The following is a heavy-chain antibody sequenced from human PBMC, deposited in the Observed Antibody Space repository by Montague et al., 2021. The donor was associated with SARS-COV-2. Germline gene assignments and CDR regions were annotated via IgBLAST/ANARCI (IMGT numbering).Heavy chain of an antibody. CDR2: IYYCGTT. CDR1: AGAIRDTNYF. V-gene: IGHV4-39*01. Sequence: SETLSLTCTVSAGAIRDTNYFWGWIRQPPGKGLEWIGSIYYCGTTYHNPSLKSRVTISVETSKNQFSLKLSSVTAADTAVYFCARHRDNLGSLNWFAPWGQGTLVTVSS. D-gene: IGHD3-16*01. J-gene: IGHJ5*02. CDR3: ARHRDNLGSLNWFAP.